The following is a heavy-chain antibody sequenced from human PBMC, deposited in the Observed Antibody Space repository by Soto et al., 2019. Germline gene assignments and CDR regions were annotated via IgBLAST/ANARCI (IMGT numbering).Heavy chain of an antibody. CDR1: GFSLSTCGMC. V-gene: IGHV2-70*12. CDR3: ARTVGVAGYYYYNAVDV. Sequence: ESGPTLGDPTQTLTLTCTFSGFSLSTCGMCVSWIRQPPGKALEWLALIDWDDDKYYSTSLKTRLTISRDTYKNQVVLIMTNMDPVDTATYYCARTVGVAGYYYYNAVDVWGQGTTVTVSS. CDR2: IDWDDDK. D-gene: IGHD1-26*01. J-gene: IGHJ6*02.